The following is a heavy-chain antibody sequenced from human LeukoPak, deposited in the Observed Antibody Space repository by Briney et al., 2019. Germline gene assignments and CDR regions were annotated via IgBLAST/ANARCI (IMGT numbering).Heavy chain of an antibody. CDR3: ARDLVWTYDSSGYHDY. D-gene: IGHD3-22*01. J-gene: IGHJ4*02. V-gene: IGHV1-3*01. CDR1: GYTFTSYA. Sequence: ASVKVSCKASGYTFTSYAMHWVRQAPGQRLEWMGWINAGNGNTKYSQEFQGRVTMTRDTSISTAYMELSRLRSDDTAVYYCARDLVWTYDSSGYHDYWGQGTLVTVSS. CDR2: INAGNGNT.